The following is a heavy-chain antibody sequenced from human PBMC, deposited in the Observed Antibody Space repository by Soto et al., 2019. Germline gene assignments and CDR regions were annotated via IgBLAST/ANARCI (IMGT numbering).Heavy chain of an antibody. CDR3: ARAGSTVTTVLYSYYGMDV. CDR2: IKQDGSEK. D-gene: IGHD4-17*01. J-gene: IGHJ6*02. Sequence: GGSLRLSCAASGFTFSSYWMSWVRQAPGKGLEWVANIKQDGSEKYYVDSVKVRFTISRDNAKNSLYLQMNSLRAEDTAVYYCARAGSTVTTVLYSYYGMDVWGQGTTVTVSS. CDR1: GFTFSSYW. V-gene: IGHV3-7*01.